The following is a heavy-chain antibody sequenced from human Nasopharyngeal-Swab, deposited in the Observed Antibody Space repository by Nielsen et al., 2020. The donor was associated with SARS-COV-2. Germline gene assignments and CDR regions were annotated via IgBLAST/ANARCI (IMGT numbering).Heavy chain of an antibody. D-gene: IGHD6-19*01. CDR2: IKSKTDGGTT. J-gene: IGHJ4*02. Sequence: WIRQPPGKGLEWVGRIKSKTDGGTTDYAAPVKGRFTISRDDSKNTLYLQMNSLKTEDTAVYYCTTGLGSSGWYSGVGYWGQGTLVTVSS. V-gene: IGHV3-15*01. CDR3: TTGLGSSGWYSGVGY.